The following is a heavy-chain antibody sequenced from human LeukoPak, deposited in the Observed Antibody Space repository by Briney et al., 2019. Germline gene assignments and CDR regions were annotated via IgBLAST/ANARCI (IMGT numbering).Heavy chain of an antibody. Sequence: PGGSPRLSCAASGFTFSSYSMNWVRQAPGKGLEWVSSISSSSSYIYYADSVKGRFTISRDNAKNSLYLQMNSLRAEDTAVYYCARDYYDSRVGAFDIWGQGTMVTVSS. CDR2: ISSSSSYI. CDR1: GFTFSSYS. V-gene: IGHV3-21*01. CDR3: ARDYYDSRVGAFDI. D-gene: IGHD3-22*01. J-gene: IGHJ3*02.